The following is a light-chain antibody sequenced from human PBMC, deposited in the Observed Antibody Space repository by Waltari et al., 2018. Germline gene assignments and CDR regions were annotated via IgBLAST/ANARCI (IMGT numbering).Light chain of an antibody. V-gene: IGKV3-11*01. Sequence: EIVLTQSPATLSLSPGERAPLSCRASQSVSSYFAGYQQKPGQAPRLLIYDASNRATGIPARCSGSGSGTDFTLTISSLEPEDFAVYYCQQRSNWPTFGPGTKVDIK. CDR2: DAS. CDR1: QSVSSY. CDR3: QQRSNWPT. J-gene: IGKJ3*01.